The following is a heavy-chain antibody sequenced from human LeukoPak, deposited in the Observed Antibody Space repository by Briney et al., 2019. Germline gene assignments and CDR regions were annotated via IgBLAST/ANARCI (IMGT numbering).Heavy chain of an antibody. J-gene: IGHJ5*02. CDR2: IYYSGST. CDR1: GGSISSYY. V-gene: IGHV4-59*01. CDR3: ARVVRHGSGEFLLSWTNP. Sequence: PSETLSLTCTVSGGSISSYYWSWIRQPPGKGLEWIGYIYYSGSTNYNPSLKSRVTISVDTSKNQFSLKLSPVTAADTAVYYCARVVRHGSGEFLLSWTNPWGQGPLVTVSP. D-gene: IGHD3-10*01.